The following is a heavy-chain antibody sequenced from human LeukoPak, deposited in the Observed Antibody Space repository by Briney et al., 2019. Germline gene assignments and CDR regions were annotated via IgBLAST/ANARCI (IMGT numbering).Heavy chain of an antibody. Sequence: PSETLSLTCTVSGGSISSGGYYWSWIRQHPGKGLEWIGYIYYSGSTYYNPFLKSRVTISVDTSKNQFSLKLSSVTAADTAVYYCARGVTVAFDYWGQGTLVTVSS. D-gene: IGHD4-23*01. J-gene: IGHJ4*02. CDR2: IYYSGST. CDR1: GGSISSGGYY. V-gene: IGHV4-31*03. CDR3: ARGVTVAFDY.